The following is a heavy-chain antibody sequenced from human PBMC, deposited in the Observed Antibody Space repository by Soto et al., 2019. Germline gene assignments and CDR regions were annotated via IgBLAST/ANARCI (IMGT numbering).Heavy chain of an antibody. Sequence: QITLKESGPTLVKPTQTLTLTCTFSGFSLTTRGVGVGWIRQPPGKALEWLALIYWDDDEGYSPSLKSRLTITQEAXKNQVVLTMTNMDPADTATYYCAHRPRGFSYHFDYWGQGTLVTVSS. J-gene: IGHJ4*02. D-gene: IGHD5-18*01. CDR3: AHRPRGFSYHFDY. V-gene: IGHV2-5*02. CDR1: GFSLTTRGVG. CDR2: IYWDDDE.